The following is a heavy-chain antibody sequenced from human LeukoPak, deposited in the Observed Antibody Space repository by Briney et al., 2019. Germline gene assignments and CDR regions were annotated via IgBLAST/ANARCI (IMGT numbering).Heavy chain of an antibody. J-gene: IGHJ3*02. D-gene: IGHD7-27*01. V-gene: IGHV4-59*01. CDR2: IYYSGST. CDR3: ASVASGDYTAFDI. Sequence: SETLSLTCTVSGGSISSYYWSWIRQPPGKGLEWFGYIYYSGSTNYNPSLKSRVTISVDTSKNQFSLKLSSVTAADTAVYYCASVASGDYTAFDIWGQVTMVTV. CDR1: GGSISSYY.